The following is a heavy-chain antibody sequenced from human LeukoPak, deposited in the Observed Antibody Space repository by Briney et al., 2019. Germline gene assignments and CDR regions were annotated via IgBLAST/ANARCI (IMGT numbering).Heavy chain of an antibody. Sequence: ASVKVPCKASGYTFTGYYMHWVRQAPGQGLEWMGWINPNSGGTNYAQKFQGRVTMTRDTSISTAYMELSRLRSDDTAVYYCAKVVVRGVIANDYWGQGTLVTVSS. J-gene: IGHJ4*02. CDR2: INPNSGGT. V-gene: IGHV1-2*02. CDR3: AKVVVRGVIANDY. CDR1: GYTFTGYY. D-gene: IGHD3-10*01.